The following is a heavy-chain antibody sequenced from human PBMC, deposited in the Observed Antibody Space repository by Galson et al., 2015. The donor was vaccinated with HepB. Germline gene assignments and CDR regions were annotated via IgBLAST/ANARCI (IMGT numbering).Heavy chain of an antibody. CDR2: VIPKSGGT. CDR1: GYTFTDYY. Sequence: SVKVSCKASGYTFTDYYIHWVRQAPGQGLEWVGWVIPKSGGTNYAQNFQSRVTMTRDTSVSTAYMGLSRLRSDDTAVYYCARYYFASGSQKYFDYWGQGTLVTVSS. D-gene: IGHD3-10*01. J-gene: IGHJ4*02. CDR3: ARYYFASGSQKYFDY. V-gene: IGHV1-2*02.